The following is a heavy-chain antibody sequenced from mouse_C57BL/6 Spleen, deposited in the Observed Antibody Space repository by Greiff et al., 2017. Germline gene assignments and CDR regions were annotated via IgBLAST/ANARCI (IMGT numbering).Heavy chain of an antibody. CDR1: GYTFTSYW. J-gene: IGHJ3*01. Sequence: QVQLQQSGAELAKPGASVKLSCKASGYTFTSYWMHWVKQRPGQGLEWIGYLNPSSGYPKYNQKFKDKATLTADKSSSTAYMQLSGLTDEDAAVYYGAITGTCAYWGQGTMVTVSA. CDR2: LNPSSGYP. D-gene: IGHD4-1*01. CDR3: AITGTCAY. V-gene: IGHV1-7*01.